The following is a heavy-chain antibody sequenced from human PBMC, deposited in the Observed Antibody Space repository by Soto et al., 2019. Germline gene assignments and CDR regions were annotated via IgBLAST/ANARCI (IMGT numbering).Heavy chain of an antibody. J-gene: IGHJ4*02. CDR2: IWYDGSNK. Sequence: GGSLRLSCAASGFTFSSYGMHWVRQAPGKGLEWVAVIWYDGSNKYYADSVKGRFTISRDNSKNTLYLQMNSLRAEDTAVYYCARDVAAAIHYFDYWGQGTLVTVSS. D-gene: IGHD6-13*01. CDR3: ARDVAAAIHYFDY. CDR1: GFTFSSYG. V-gene: IGHV3-33*01.